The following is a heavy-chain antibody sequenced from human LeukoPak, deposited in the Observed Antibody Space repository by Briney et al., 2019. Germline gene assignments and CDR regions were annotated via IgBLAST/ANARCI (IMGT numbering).Heavy chain of an antibody. Sequence: GESLKISCKGSGYSFTSYWIGWVRQMPGKGLEWMGIIYPGDSDTRYSPSFQGQVTISADKPISTAYLQWSSLKASDTAMYYCARQRRYCSGGSCYGDYFDYWGQGTLVTVSS. CDR1: GYSFTSYW. J-gene: IGHJ4*02. CDR3: ARQRRYCSGGSCYGDYFDY. CDR2: IYPGDSDT. V-gene: IGHV5-51*01. D-gene: IGHD2-15*01.